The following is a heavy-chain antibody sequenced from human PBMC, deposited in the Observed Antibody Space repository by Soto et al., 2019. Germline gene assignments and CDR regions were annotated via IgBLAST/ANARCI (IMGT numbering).Heavy chain of an antibody. CDR2: INTSKGNT. J-gene: IGHJ4*02. V-gene: IGHV1-18*01. CDR3: ATRPPAFEY. CDR1: GYTFTTFG. Sequence: QVQLVQSGPEVKKPGAAVKVSCKTSGYTFTTFGITWVRQAPGQGLEWMGWINTSKGNTNYAQKFQGRVTMTTDTSTTTAYMELRSLRSDDTAVYYWATRPPAFEYWGQGTLVTVSS.